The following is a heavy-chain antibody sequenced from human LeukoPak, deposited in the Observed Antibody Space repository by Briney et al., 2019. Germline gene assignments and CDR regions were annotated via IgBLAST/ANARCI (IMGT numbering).Heavy chain of an antibody. D-gene: IGHD3-10*01. J-gene: IGHJ6*02. Sequence: PSETLSLTCAIHGGSLTDYFWTWIRQPPGKGLEWIGEINHSGVTHYSPSLKSRVTISVDTSKNQFSLKLSSVTAADTAVYYCARVGLWFGELSPDGMDVWGQGTTVTVSS. V-gene: IGHV4-34*01. CDR1: GGSLTDYF. CDR2: INHSGVT. CDR3: ARVGLWFGELSPDGMDV.